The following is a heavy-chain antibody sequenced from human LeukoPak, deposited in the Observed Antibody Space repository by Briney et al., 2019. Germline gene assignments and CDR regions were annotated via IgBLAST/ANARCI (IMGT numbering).Heavy chain of an antibody. CDR3: ARGQYSYGRHRSTIDY. V-gene: IGHV1-69*05. Sequence: ASVKVSCKASGGIFSSYAISWVRQAPGQGLEWMGGIIPIFGTANYAQKLQGRVTMTTDTSTSTAYMELRSLRSDDTAVYYCARGQYSYGRHRSTIDYWGQGTLVTVSS. CDR2: IIPIFGTA. D-gene: IGHD5-18*01. CDR1: GGIFSSYA. J-gene: IGHJ4*02.